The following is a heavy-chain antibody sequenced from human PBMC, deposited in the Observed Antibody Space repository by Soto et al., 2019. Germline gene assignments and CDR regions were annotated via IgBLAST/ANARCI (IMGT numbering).Heavy chain of an antibody. CDR3: AKDMSYYDSSGYYSGYYYYGVDV. CDR1: GFTFSSYA. D-gene: IGHD3-22*01. V-gene: IGHV3-23*01. J-gene: IGHJ6*02. CDR2: FRGSGSNT. Sequence: EMQLLESGGGLIQPGGSLRLSCAASGFTFSSYAMSWVRQAPGKGLEWISGFRGSGSNTYYADSVEGRFTISRDISKNTLYLQMNRLRAEDTAVYYCAKDMSYYDSSGYYSGYYYYGVDVWGQGTTVTVSS.